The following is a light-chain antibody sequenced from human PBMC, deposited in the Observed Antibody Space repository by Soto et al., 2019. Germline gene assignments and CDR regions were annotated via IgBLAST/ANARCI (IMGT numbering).Light chain of an antibody. CDR1: QSVSSTY. Sequence: IVLTQSPGTLSLSPGERATLSCRASQSVSSTYIAWYQQNPGQAPRLLIYGASSRATGIPDRFSGSGSGTDFTLNISRLEPEDLAVYFCQQYGRSPPFTFGQGTKVEIK. CDR3: QQYGRSPPFT. V-gene: IGKV3-20*01. J-gene: IGKJ2*01. CDR2: GAS.